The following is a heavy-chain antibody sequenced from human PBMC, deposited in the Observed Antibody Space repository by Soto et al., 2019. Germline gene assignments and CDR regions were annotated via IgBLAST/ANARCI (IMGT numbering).Heavy chain of an antibody. J-gene: IGHJ6*03. V-gene: IGHV4-39*01. D-gene: IGHD6-13*01. CDR2: TYYSAST. CDR3: PRISSSYPYYYHYMDV. CDR1: GGSISSSSYY. Sequence: QLQLQESVPGLVKPSETLSLTCTVSGGSISSSSYYWGWIRQPPGKGLAWIGSTYYSASTYYNPSLKRLLPTSVDTPKNQSDLKLSSVTAAASVVYYCPRISSSYPYYYHYMDVWGKVPTLTASS.